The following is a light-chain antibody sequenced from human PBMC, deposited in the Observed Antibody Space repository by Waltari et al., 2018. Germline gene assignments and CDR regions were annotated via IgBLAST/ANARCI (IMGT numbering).Light chain of an antibody. CDR2: DAS. J-gene: IGKJ1*01. Sequence: EIVLTQSPATLSVSPGGRATLSCRASQSVTTNLAWYQQRPGQAPSLLIYDASTRATGVPARFSGSGSGTEFTLTISSLQSTDFAVYYCQQYNSWPRTFGQGTKVEI. CDR3: QQYNSWPRT. CDR1: QSVTTN. V-gene: IGKV3-15*01.